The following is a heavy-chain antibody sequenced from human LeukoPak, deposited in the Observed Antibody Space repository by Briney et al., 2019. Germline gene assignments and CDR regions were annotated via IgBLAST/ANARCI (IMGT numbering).Heavy chain of an antibody. CDR3: ARGGFLEWFPYYYYGMDV. CDR1: GYTFTGYY. D-gene: IGHD3-3*01. CDR2: INPNSGGT. Sequence: ASVKVSCKASGYTFTGYYMHWVRQAPGQGLEWMGWINPNSGGTNYAQKFQGRVTMTRDTSISTAYMELSRLRSDDTAVYYCARGGFLEWFPYYYYGMDVWGQGTTVTASS. V-gene: IGHV1-2*02. J-gene: IGHJ6*02.